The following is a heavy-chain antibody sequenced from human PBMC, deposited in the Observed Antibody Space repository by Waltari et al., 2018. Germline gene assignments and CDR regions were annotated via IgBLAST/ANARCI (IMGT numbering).Heavy chain of an antibody. J-gene: IGHJ3*02. D-gene: IGHD2-2*01. CDR2: SRSKTDGGTI. V-gene: IGHV3-15*01. Sequence: EVQLVESGGGLVKPGGSLRLSCAASGFAFNYAWMSWVRQAPGKGLEWVGRSRSKTDGGTIDYAETVKDRFSISRDDSKNTLYLQMNSLEIEDTAVYYCTRRYCSSTTCINAFDIWGQGTVVTVSS. CDR1: GFAFNYAW. CDR3: TRRYCSSTTCINAFDI.